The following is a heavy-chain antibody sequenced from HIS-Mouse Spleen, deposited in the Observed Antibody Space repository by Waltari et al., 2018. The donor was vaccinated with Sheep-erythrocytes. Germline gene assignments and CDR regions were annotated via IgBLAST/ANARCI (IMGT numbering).Heavy chain of an antibody. V-gene: IGHV4-39*01. J-gene: IGHJ3*02. CDR2: IYYSGST. CDR1: GGSINSSSYY. CDR3: ARPPSGSLEAFDI. D-gene: IGHD1-26*01. Sequence: QLQLQESGPGLVKPSETLSLTCTVSGGSINSSSYYWGWIRQPPGKGLEWIGSIYYSGSTYYNPSLKSRVTISVDTSKNQFSLKLSSVTAADTAVYYCARPPSGSLEAFDIWGQGTMVTVSS.